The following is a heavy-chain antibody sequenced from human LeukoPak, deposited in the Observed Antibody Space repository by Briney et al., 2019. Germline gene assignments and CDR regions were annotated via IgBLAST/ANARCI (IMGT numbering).Heavy chain of an antibody. CDR3: ARVDYGDYGFDY. CDR1: GXTVSSNY. J-gene: IGHJ4*02. Sequence: PGGSLRLSCAASGXTVSSNYVSWVRQAPGKGLEWVSVIYSGGSTYYADSVKGRFTISRDNSKNTLYLQMNSLRAEDTAVYYCARVDYGDYGFDYWGQGTLVTVSS. CDR2: IYSGGST. V-gene: IGHV3-66*01. D-gene: IGHD4-17*01.